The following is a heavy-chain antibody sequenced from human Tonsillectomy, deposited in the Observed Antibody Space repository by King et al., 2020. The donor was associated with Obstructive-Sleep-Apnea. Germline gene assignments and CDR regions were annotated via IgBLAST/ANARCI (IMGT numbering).Heavy chain of an antibody. CDR1: GFTFSSYG. Sequence: VQLVESGGGVVQPGRSLRLSCTASGFTFSSYGMHWVRQAPGKGLEWVAVLWYDGSNKKYADSVKGRFTISRDNSKNTLYLQMNGLRVEDTAVYYCAKDTGHGYNYGVFDYWGQGTLVTVSS. J-gene: IGHJ4*02. V-gene: IGHV3-33*06. CDR3: AKDTGHGYNYGVFDY. D-gene: IGHD5-18*01. CDR2: LWYDGSNK.